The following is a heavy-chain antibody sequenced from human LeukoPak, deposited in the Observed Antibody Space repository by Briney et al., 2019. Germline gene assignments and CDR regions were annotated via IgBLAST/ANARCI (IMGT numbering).Heavy chain of an antibody. V-gene: IGHV3-23*01. CDR2: ISGPAGSW. D-gene: IGHD5/OR15-5a*01. J-gene: IGHJ4*02. CDR3: AKKVGLVSAPLYYFDV. Sequence: GGSLRLSCAASGFTFSSYAMSWVRQAPGKGLEWVSAISGPAGSWDYADSVKGRFTISRDDSKNTLFLQMNSLRAEDTAIYYCAKKVGLVSAPLYYFDVWGQGTLVTVSS. CDR1: GFTFSSYA.